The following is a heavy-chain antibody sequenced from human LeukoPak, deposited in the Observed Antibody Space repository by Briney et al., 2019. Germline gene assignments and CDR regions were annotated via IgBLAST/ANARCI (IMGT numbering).Heavy chain of an antibody. Sequence: GGSLRLSCAASGFTFDDYAMHWVRHAPGKGLEWVSGISWNSGSIVYADSVKGRFTISRDNAKNSLYLQMNSLRAEDTALYYCAKDLRRYCSSTSCYPFDYWGQGTLVTVSS. CDR2: ISWNSGSI. CDR3: AKDLRRYCSSTSCYPFDY. V-gene: IGHV3-9*01. CDR1: GFTFDDYA. D-gene: IGHD2-2*01. J-gene: IGHJ4*02.